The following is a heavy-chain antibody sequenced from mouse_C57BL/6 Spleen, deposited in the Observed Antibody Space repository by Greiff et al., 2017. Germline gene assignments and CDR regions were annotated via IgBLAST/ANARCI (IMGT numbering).Heavy chain of an antibody. CDR1: GSTFTDYY. CDR3: ARYSLLFSSWCFDV. CDR2: ISNKANGYTT. J-gene: IGHJ1*03. V-gene: IGHV7-3*01. Sequence: EVKLMESGGGLVQPGGSLSLSCAASGSTFTDYYMSWVRQPPGKALEWLGFISNKANGYTTEYSASVKGRFTISRDNSQSILYLKMDALRAEDSATYYCARYSLLFSSWCFDVWGTGTTVTVSS. D-gene: IGHD2-1*01.